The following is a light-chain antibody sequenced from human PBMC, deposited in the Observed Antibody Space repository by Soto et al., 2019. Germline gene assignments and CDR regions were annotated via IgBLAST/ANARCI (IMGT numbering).Light chain of an antibody. V-gene: IGLV2-8*01. J-gene: IGLJ1*01. CDR2: EVS. Sequence: QSALTQPPSASGSPGQSVTISCTGTNIDVGAYNYVSWYQQYPGKAPKVIIYEVSKRPSGVPDRFSGSKSGNTASLTVSGLQAEDEADYYCSSYAGSKNFSVFGTGTKLTVL. CDR1: NIDVGAYNY. CDR3: SSYAGSKNFSV.